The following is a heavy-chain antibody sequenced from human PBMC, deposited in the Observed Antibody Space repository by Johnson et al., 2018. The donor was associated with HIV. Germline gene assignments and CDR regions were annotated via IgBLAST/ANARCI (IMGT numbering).Heavy chain of an antibody. V-gene: IGHV3-9*01. CDR1: GFTFDDYA. Sequence: VQLVESGGGLVKPGGSLRLSCAASGFTFDDYAVHWVRQAPGKGLEWVSGISWNSGSIGYADSVKGRFTISRDNAKNSLYLQMNSLRVEDTALYYCAKDHPISVWGQGTMVTVSS. CDR3: AKDHPISV. CDR2: ISWNSGSI. J-gene: IGHJ3*01.